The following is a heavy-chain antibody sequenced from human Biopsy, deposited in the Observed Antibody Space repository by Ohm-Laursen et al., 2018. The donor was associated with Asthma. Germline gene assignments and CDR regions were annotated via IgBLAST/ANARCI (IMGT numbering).Heavy chain of an antibody. J-gene: IGHJ6*02. CDR2: INAGNGNT. CDR3: AREVSTVDYGYYYFAMDV. Sequence: ASVKVSCKASGYTFISYAIHWVRQAPGQRLEWMGWINAGNGNTKYSQKFQGRVTITRDTSASTAYMELSSLRSEDTAVYYCAREVSTVDYGYYYFAMDVWGQGTTVTVSS. D-gene: IGHD4-17*01. CDR1: GYTFISYA. V-gene: IGHV1-3*01.